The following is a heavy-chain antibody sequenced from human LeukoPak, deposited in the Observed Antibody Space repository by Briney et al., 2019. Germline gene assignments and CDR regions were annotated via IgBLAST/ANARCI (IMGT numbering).Heavy chain of an antibody. CDR3: ARMSSGYTHFDF. CDR1: GGSISSYY. V-gene: IGHV4-4*09. J-gene: IGHJ4*02. CDR2: IYSSGST. Sequence: SETLSLTCTVSGGSISSYYWSWIRRPPGKGLEWIGSIYSSGSTNYNPSLKSRVTISVDTSKSQVSLKLSSVTAADTAVYFCARMSSGYTHFDFWGQGTLVTVSS. D-gene: IGHD3-22*01.